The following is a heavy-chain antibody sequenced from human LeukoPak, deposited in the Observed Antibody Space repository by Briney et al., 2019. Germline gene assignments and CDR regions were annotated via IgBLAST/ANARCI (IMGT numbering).Heavy chain of an antibody. Sequence: PSETLSLTCTVSGGSISSYYWSWIRQPPGKGLEWIGYIYYSGSTNYNPSLKSRVTISVDTSKNQFSLKLSSVTAADTAVYYCARVLYYYDSSGSHDAFDIWGQGTMVTVSS. CDR1: GGSISSYY. CDR3: ARVLYYYDSSGSHDAFDI. V-gene: IGHV4-59*01. CDR2: IYYSGST. J-gene: IGHJ3*02. D-gene: IGHD3-22*01.